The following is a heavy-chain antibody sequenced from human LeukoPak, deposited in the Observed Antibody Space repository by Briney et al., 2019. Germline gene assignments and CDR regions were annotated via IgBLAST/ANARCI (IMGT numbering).Heavy chain of an antibody. D-gene: IGHD4-23*01. V-gene: IGHV4-34*01. CDR1: GGSFSGYY. Sequence: SETLSLTCAVYGGSFSGYYWSWIRQPPGKGLEWIGEINHSGSTNYNPSLKSRVTISVDTSKNQFSLKLSSVTAADTAVYYCARATYLRWHRLYFDYGGQGTLVTVSS. J-gene: IGHJ4*02. CDR2: INHSGST. CDR3: ARATYLRWHRLYFDY.